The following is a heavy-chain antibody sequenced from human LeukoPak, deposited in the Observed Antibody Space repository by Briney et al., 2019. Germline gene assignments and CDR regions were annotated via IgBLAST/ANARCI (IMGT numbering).Heavy chain of an antibody. CDR2: INWNGGST. CDR3: ARYHYDFWSGRATDYYYMDV. D-gene: IGHD3-3*01. CDR1: GFTFDDYG. J-gene: IGHJ6*03. V-gene: IGHV3-20*04. Sequence: PGGSLRLSCAASGFTFDDYGMSWVRQAPGKGLEWVSGINWNGGSTGYADSVKGRFTISRDNAKNSLYLQMNSLRAEDTALYYCARYHYDFWSGRATDYYYMDVWGKGTTVTVSS.